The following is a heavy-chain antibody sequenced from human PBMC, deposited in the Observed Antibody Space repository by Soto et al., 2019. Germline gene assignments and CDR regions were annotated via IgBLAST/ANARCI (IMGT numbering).Heavy chain of an antibody. V-gene: IGHV1-46*01. Sequence: ASVKVSCKASGYTFTRYYMHWVRQAPGQGLEWMGIINPSGGSTSYAQKFQGRVTMTRDTSTSTVYMELSSLRSEDTAVYYCARPRLRYFDWLPHYYYGVDVLGQGTTVTVSS. CDR2: INPSGGST. D-gene: IGHD3-9*01. CDR1: GYTFTRYY. CDR3: ARPRLRYFDWLPHYYYGVDV. J-gene: IGHJ6*02.